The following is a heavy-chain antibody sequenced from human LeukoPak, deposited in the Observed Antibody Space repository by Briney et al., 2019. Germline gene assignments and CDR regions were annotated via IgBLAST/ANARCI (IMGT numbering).Heavy chain of an antibody. J-gene: IGHJ4*02. Sequence: ASETLSLTCAVYGGSFSGYYWSWIRQPPGKGLEWIGEINHSGSTNYNPSLKSRVTISVDTSKNQFSLKLSSVTAADTAVYYCARMGSYYDSSGYYPAGFDYWGQGTLVTVSS. D-gene: IGHD3-22*01. V-gene: IGHV4-34*01. CDR3: ARMGSYYDSSGYYPAGFDY. CDR1: GGSFSGYY. CDR2: INHSGST.